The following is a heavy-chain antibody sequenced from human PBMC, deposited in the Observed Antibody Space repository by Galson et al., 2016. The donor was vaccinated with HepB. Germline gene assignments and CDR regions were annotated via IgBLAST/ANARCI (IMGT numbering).Heavy chain of an antibody. V-gene: IGHV3-53*01. D-gene: IGHD3-3*02. CDR2: LYIDGRT. J-gene: IGHJ5*02. CDR3: ATLPYSISYRYWFDP. CDR1: VFTVSSNY. Sequence: SLRLSCAASVFTVSSNYMSWVRQAPGKGLEWVSVLYIDGRTYYADSVKGRFTTSRDDSKNTLYLQMNSLRAEDTAVYYCATLPYSISYRYWFDPWGQGTLVTVSS.